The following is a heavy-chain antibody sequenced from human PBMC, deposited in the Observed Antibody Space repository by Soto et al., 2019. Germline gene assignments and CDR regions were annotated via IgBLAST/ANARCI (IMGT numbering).Heavy chain of an antibody. Sequence: QVQLQQWGAGLVKPSETLSLSCAVYGQSFSGHSWAWIRQPPGKGLEWIGEINESGSTYYNPSLKSRATISTDTSKNQFSLKLSSVSAADPAAYFCARGSGIVALPGELEDVNYDYWGQGTLVNVSS. CDR1: GQSFSGHS. CDR2: INESGST. V-gene: IGHV4-34*01. D-gene: IGHD1-1*01. CDR3: ARGSGIVALPGELEDVNYDY. J-gene: IGHJ4*02.